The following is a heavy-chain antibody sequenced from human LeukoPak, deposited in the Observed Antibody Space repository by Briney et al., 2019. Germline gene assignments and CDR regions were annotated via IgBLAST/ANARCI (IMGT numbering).Heavy chain of an antibody. V-gene: IGHV3-21*01. J-gene: IGHJ4*02. D-gene: IGHD6-13*01. CDR1: GFTFSSYS. Sequence: GGSLRLSCAASGFTFSSYSMNWVRQAPGKGLEWVSSISSSSSYTNYADSVKGRFTISRDNAKNSLYLQMNSLRAEDTAVYYCARELIAAAGNDYWGQGTLVTVSS. CDR3: ARELIAAAGNDY. CDR2: ISSSSSYT.